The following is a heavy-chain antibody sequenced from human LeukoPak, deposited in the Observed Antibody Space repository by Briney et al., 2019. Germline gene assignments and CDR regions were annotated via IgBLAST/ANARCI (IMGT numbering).Heavy chain of an antibody. D-gene: IGHD6-19*01. CDR3: ARALEAGKGITDATYDH. CDR2: IYHSGST. Sequence: SETLSLTCAVSGYSISSGYYWGWIRQPPGKGLEWIGSIYHSGSTYYNPSLKSRVTISVDTSKNQFSLKLSSVTAADTAVYYCARALEAGKGITDATYDHWGQGTLVTVSS. V-gene: IGHV4-38-2*01. CDR1: GYSISSGYY. J-gene: IGHJ4*02.